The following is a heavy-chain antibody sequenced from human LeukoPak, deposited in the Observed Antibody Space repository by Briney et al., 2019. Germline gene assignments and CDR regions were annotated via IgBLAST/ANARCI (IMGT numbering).Heavy chain of an antibody. CDR1: GGSISNYY. CDR2: IYTSAST. J-gene: IGHJ4*02. D-gene: IGHD6-19*01. Sequence: SETLSLTCTVSGGSISNYYWSWIRQPAGKGLEWVGHIYTSASTNYNPSLKSRVTMSLDTSKNQFSLELNSVTAADTAAYYCARVDTSGWHYFDDWGQGTLVTVSS. CDR3: ARVDTSGWHYFDD. V-gene: IGHV4-4*07.